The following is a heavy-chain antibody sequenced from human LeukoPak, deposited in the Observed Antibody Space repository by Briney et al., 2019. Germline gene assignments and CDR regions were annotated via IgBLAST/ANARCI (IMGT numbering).Heavy chain of an antibody. D-gene: IGHD3-10*01. V-gene: IGHV3-7*01. CDR2: IKGDGSDK. Sequence: PGGSLRLSCAASGFTFSSSWMTWVRQAPGKGLEWLANIKGDGSDKNYVDSVKGRFTISRDNAKNSLYLQMNSLRAEDTAVYYCARENGSGKDYWGQGTLVTVSS. J-gene: IGHJ4*02. CDR3: ARENGSGKDY. CDR1: GFTFSSSW.